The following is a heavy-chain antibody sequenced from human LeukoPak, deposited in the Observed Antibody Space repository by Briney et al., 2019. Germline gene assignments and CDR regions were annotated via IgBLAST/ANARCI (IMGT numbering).Heavy chain of an antibody. CDR3: ARHSRITMVRGVPTRINWFDP. Sequence: GSSVKVSCKASGGTFSSYAISWVRQAPGQGLEWMGGIIPIFDTTNYAQNFQGRITITADKSTNTAYMELNSLRSEDTAVYYCARHSRITMVRGVPTRINWFDPWGQGTLVTVSS. D-gene: IGHD3-10*01. J-gene: IGHJ5*02. CDR1: GGTFSSYA. CDR2: IIPIFDTT. V-gene: IGHV1-69*06.